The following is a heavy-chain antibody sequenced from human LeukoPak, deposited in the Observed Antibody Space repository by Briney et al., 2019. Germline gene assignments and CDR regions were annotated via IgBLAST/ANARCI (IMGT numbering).Heavy chain of an antibody. CDR2: ISYDGSNK. CDR1: GFTFSSYG. Sequence: GGSLRLSCAASGFTFSSYGMHWVRQAPGKGQEWVAVISYDGSNKYYADSVKGRFTISRDNSKNTLYLQMNSLRAEDTAVYYCAKDPGSYRYYFDYWGQGTLVTVSS. CDR3: AKDPGSYRYYFDY. V-gene: IGHV3-30*18. D-gene: IGHD3-16*02. J-gene: IGHJ4*02.